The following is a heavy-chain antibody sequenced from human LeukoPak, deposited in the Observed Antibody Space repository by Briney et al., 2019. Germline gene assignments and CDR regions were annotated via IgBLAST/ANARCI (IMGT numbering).Heavy chain of an antibody. CDR2: IKRKTDGGTT. CDR1: GFTFSNVW. D-gene: IGHD3-3*01. Sequence: GGSLRLSCAASGFTFSNVWMSWVRQAPGKGLEWVGRIKRKTDGGTTDYAAPVKGRFTISRADSKNTLYMQMNSLKTEDTAVYYCTTRSGFWSGSDYWGQGTLVTVSS. V-gene: IGHV3-15*01. CDR3: TTRSGFWSGSDY. J-gene: IGHJ4*02.